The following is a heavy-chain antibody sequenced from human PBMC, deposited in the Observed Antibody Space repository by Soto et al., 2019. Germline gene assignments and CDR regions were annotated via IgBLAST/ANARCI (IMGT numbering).Heavy chain of an antibody. J-gene: IGHJ4*02. CDR2: IIPIVGTA. CDR3: AIDGGRHSGGIDY. V-gene: IGHV1-69*01. CDR1: GGTFSSYS. D-gene: IGHD1-26*01. Sequence: QVQLVQSGAEVKKPGSSVKVSCKASGGTFSSYSINWVRQAPGQGLEWRGEIIPIVGTANYAQKLQGRVTITADESTSTAYMELSSLRSEDTAVYYCAIDGGRHSGGIDYWGQGTLVTVSS.